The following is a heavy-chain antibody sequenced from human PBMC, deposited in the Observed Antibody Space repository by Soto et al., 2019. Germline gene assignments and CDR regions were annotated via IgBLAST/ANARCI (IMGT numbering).Heavy chain of an antibody. J-gene: IGHJ6*02. V-gene: IGHV1-69*06. CDR2: IIPIFGTA. CDR1: GGTFSSYA. D-gene: IGHD6-13*01. CDR3: ARAVAAAGTGKSYGMDV. Sequence: SVKVSCKASGGTFSSYAISWVRQAPGQGLEWVGGIIPIFGTANYAQKFQGRVTITADKSTSTAYMELSSLRSEDTAVYYCARAVAAAGTGKSYGMDVWGQGTTVTVSS.